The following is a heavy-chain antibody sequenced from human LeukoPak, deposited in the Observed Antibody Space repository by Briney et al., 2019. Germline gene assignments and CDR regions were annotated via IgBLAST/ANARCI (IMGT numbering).Heavy chain of an antibody. CDR2: IRYDGFNK. V-gene: IGHV3-30*02. D-gene: IGHD4-17*01. Sequence: GGSLRLSCVASGFTFSNYGMHWVRQAPGKGLEWMAFIRYDGFNKYYTDSVKGRFTISRDNSKTTLYLQMNSLRAEDTAVYYCAKDGDYGDYYYYMDVWGKGTTVTISS. J-gene: IGHJ6*03. CDR3: AKDGDYGDYYYYMDV. CDR1: GFTFSNYG.